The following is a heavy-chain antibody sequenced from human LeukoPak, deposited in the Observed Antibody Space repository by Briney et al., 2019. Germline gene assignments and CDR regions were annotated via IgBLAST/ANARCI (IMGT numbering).Heavy chain of an antibody. Sequence: GGSLRLSCAASGFTFNSYWMNWARQAPGKGLEWVASINHNGNVNYYVDSVKGRFTISRDNAKNSLYLQMSNLRAEDTAVYFCARGGGLDVGGQGATVTVSS. J-gene: IGHJ6*02. V-gene: IGHV3-7*03. CDR3: ARGGGLDV. CDR2: INHNGNVN. CDR1: GFTFNSYW. D-gene: IGHD3-16*01.